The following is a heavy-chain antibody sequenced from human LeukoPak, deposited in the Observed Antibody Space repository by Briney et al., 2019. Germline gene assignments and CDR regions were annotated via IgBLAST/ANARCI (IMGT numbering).Heavy chain of an antibody. V-gene: IGHV1-2*02. CDR3: ARDGRGLWFGELYDWFDP. CDR1: GYTFTGYY. Sequence: ASVKVSCKASGYTFTGYYMHWVRQAPGQGLEWMGWNNPNSGGTNYAQKFQGRVTMTRDTSISTAYMELSRLRSDDTAVYYCARDGRGLWFGELYDWFDPWGQGTLVTVSS. CDR2: NNPNSGGT. D-gene: IGHD3-10*01. J-gene: IGHJ5*02.